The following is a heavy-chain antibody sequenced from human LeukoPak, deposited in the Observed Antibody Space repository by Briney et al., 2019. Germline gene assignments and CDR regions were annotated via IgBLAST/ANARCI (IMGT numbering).Heavy chain of an antibody. CDR1: GGSISSGGYY. CDR3: ARGDPDRYAIDY. J-gene: IGHJ4*02. D-gene: IGHD2-8*01. Sequence: SETLSLTCTVSGGSISSGGYYWSWIRQHPGKGLEWIGYIYYSGSTYYNPSLKSRVTISVDTSKNQLSLKLSSVTAADTAAYYCARGDPDRYAIDYWGQGTLDTVSS. V-gene: IGHV4-31*03. CDR2: IYYSGST.